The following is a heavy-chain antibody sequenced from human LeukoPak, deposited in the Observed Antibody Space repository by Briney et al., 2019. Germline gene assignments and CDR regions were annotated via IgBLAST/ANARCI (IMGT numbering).Heavy chain of an antibody. D-gene: IGHD3-22*01. J-gene: IGHJ4*02. CDR3: AKVTFTMIVLVISPFFDY. CDR1: GFSFSSYW. Sequence: GGSLRLSCAASGFSFSSYWMHWVRQAPGKGLLWVSRINTDGSSTYYADSVKGRFTISRDNSKNTLYLQMNSLRAEDTAVYYCAKVTFTMIVLVISPFFDYWGQGTLVTVSS. V-gene: IGHV3-74*01. CDR2: INTDGSST.